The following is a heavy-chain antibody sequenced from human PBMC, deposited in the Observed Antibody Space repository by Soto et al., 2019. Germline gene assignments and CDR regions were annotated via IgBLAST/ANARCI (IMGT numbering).Heavy chain of an antibody. Sequence: EVQLVESGGGLVKPGGSLRLSCAASGFTFRRYSMNWVRQAPGKGLEWVSSISSSSSYIYYADSVKGRFTISRDNAKNSLYQQMNSLRAEDTAVYYCASEGKGYGELGDYWGQGTLVTVSS. J-gene: IGHJ4*02. D-gene: IGHD4-17*01. CDR3: ASEGKGYGELGDY. CDR2: ISSSSSYI. V-gene: IGHV3-21*01. CDR1: GFTFRRYS.